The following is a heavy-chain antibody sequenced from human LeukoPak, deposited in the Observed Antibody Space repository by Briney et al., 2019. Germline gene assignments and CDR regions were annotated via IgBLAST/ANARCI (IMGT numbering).Heavy chain of an antibody. V-gene: IGHV3-48*03. CDR3: ARSHPRRPHEVDILTGYYDY. CDR2: ISSSGSTI. Sequence: GGSLRLSCAASGFTFSSYEMNWVRQAPGKVLEWVSYISSSGSTIYYADSVRGRFTISRDNAKNSLYLQMNSLRAEDTAVYYCARSHPRRPHEVDILTGYYDYWGQGTLVTVSP. J-gene: IGHJ4*02. CDR1: GFTFSSYE. D-gene: IGHD3-9*01.